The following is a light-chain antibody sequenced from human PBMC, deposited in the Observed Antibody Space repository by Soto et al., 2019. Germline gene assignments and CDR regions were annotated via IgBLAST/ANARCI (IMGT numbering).Light chain of an antibody. J-gene: IGLJ1*01. Sequence: QSVLTQPPSVSGAPGQRVTISCTGCSSNIGAGCEVHWYQHLPGKAPKLLIYGNTNRPSGVPDRFSGSKSGTSASLAITGLQAEDEADYYCQSYDSSPSASYVYGGATQVAVL. CDR3: QSYDSSPSASYV. CDR1: SSNIGAGCE. V-gene: IGLV1-40*01. CDR2: GNT.